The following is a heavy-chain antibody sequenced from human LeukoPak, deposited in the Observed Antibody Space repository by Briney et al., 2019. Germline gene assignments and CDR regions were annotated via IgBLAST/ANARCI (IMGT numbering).Heavy chain of an antibody. Sequence: PGGSLRLSCAASGFTFSGSGMHWVRQAPGKGLEWVAFIHSDVSSKYYADSVKGRFTISRDNSKNTLYLQMNSLRTEDTAVYYCVKSSEPWGQGTLVTVSS. CDR3: VKSSEP. V-gene: IGHV3-30*02. CDR1: GFTFSGSG. J-gene: IGHJ5*02. CDR2: IHSDVSSK.